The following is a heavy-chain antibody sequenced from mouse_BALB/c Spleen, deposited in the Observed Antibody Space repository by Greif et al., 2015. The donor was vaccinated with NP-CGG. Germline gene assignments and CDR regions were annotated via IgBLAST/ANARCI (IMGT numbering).Heavy chain of an antibody. CDR1: GYTFTSYT. CDR3: ARGLYYRYDEDAMDY. J-gene: IGHJ4*01. CDR2: INPSSGYT. Sequence: VQLQQSGAELARPGASVKMSCKASGYTFTSYTMHWVKQRPGQGLEWIGYINPSSGYTNYNQKFKDKATLTADKSSSTAYMQLSSLTSEDSAVYYCARGLYYRYDEDAMDYWGQGTSVTVSS. V-gene: IGHV1-4*01. D-gene: IGHD2-14*01.